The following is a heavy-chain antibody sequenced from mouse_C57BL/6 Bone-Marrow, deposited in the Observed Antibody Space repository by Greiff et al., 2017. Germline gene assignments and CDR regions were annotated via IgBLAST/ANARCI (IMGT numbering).Heavy chain of an antibody. J-gene: IGHJ4*01. V-gene: IGHV1-50*01. CDR2: IDPSDSYT. D-gene: IGHD1-1*01. CDR1: GYTFTSYW. Sequence: QVQLQQPGAELVKPGASVKLSCKASGYTFTSYWMQWVKQRPGQGLEWIGEIDPSDSYTNYNQKFKGKATLTVDTSSSTAYMQLSSLTSEDSAVYYWARGDYYGSPYAMYYWGQGTSVTVSS. CDR3: ARGDYYGSPYAMYY.